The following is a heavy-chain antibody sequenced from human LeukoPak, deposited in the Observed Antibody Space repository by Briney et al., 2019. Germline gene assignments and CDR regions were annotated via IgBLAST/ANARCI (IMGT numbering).Heavy chain of an antibody. D-gene: IGHD6-19*01. V-gene: IGHV1-46*01. J-gene: IGHJ4*02. Sequence: EASVKVSCKASGYTFTSCFIHWLRQAPGQGLEWMGVINPSGGSTSYAQKFQGRVTMTRDTSTSTVSMELSSLRFEDTAVYYCARGPYSGDWHFDFWGQGTLVTVSS. CDR1: GYTFTSCF. CDR3: ARGPYSGDWHFDF. CDR2: INPSGGST.